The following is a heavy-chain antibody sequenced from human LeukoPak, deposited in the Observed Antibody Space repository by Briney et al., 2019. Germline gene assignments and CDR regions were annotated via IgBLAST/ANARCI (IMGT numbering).Heavy chain of an antibody. Sequence: SETLSLTCAVYGGSFSGYYWSWIRQPPGKGLEWIGEINHSGSTNYNPSLKSRVTISVDTSKNQFSLKLNSVTAADTAVYYCAREGPPNYDTIWGQGTTVTVSS. J-gene: IGHJ3*02. CDR1: GGSFSGYY. V-gene: IGHV4-34*01. D-gene: IGHD3-9*01. CDR2: INHSGST. CDR3: AREGPPNYDTI.